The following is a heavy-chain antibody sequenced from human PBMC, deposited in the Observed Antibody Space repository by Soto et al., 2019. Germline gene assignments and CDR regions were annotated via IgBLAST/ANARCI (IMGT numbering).Heavy chain of an antibody. Sequence: EVQLLDSGGGLVQPGGSLRLSCVASGFTFSTYAMSWVRQAPGKGLEWVAGIGGNGVTTHYADSVKGRFTISRDNSKNTVYLQMNSLRVEDTAVYYCAKTPYGGCDYWGRGTVVTVSS. CDR1: GFTFSTYA. CDR2: IGGNGVTT. D-gene: IGHD5-12*01. V-gene: IGHV3-23*01. J-gene: IGHJ4*02. CDR3: AKTPYGGCDY.